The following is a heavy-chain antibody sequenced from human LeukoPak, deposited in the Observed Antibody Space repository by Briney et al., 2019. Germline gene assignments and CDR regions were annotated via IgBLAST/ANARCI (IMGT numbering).Heavy chain of an antibody. Sequence: GRSLRLSCAASGFTFDDYAMHWVRQAPGKGLEWVSGISWNSGSIGYADSVKGRFTISRDNAKNSLYLQMNSLRAEDTALYYCAKDEGYGLRGIDYWGQGTLVTVSS. CDR3: AKDEGYGLRGIDY. CDR1: GFTFDDYA. CDR2: ISWNSGSI. J-gene: IGHJ4*02. D-gene: IGHD5-18*01. V-gene: IGHV3-9*01.